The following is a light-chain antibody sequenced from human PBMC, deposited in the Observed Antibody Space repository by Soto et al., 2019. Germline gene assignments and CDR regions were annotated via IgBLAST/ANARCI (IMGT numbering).Light chain of an antibody. CDR1: QSVSSN. Sequence: EIVMTQSAATLSVSPGERATLSCRASQSVSSNLAWYQQKPGQAPRLLIYGASTRATGITARFTGSGSGTDFTLTISSLQPEDFATYYCQQSYSTLWTFGQGTKVDIK. CDR3: QQSYSTLWT. V-gene: IGKV3-15*01. J-gene: IGKJ1*01. CDR2: GAS.